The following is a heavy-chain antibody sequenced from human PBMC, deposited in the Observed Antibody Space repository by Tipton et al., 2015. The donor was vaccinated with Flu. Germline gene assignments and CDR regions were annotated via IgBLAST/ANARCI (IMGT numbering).Heavy chain of an antibody. Sequence: SLRLSCAVSGFTFSRYGMSWVRQAPGKGLEWVSGFSASSRTTYFADSVKGRFTISRDNFKNTLYLQMNSLRAEDTAVYYCARHTGDSVRGVIDYWGQGTLVTVSS. J-gene: IGHJ4*02. CDR3: ARHTGDSVRGVIDY. CDR1: GFTFSRYG. CDR2: FSASSRTT. D-gene: IGHD3-10*02. V-gene: IGHV3-23*01.